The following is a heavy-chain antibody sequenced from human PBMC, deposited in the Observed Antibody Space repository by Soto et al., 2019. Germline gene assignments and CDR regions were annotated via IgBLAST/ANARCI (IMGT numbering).Heavy chain of an antibody. Sequence: ASVKVSCKASGFTFTSSAMQWVRQARGQRLEWIGWIVVGSGNTNYAQKFQERVTITRDMSTSTTYMELSSVRSEDTAVYYCARSPSQAYCTNGVCLGYYYYYMDVWGKGTTVTVSS. CDR2: IVVGSGNT. D-gene: IGHD2-8*01. V-gene: IGHV1-58*02. CDR1: GFTFTSSA. J-gene: IGHJ6*03. CDR3: ARSPSQAYCTNGVCLGYYYYYMDV.